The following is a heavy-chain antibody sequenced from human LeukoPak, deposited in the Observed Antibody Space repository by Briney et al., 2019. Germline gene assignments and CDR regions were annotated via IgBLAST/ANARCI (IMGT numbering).Heavy chain of an antibody. Sequence: SVKVSCKASGFTFATSTMQWVRQARGQRLEWMEWIVVGSGHTNYAQKFQQRVTITRDMSTSTAYIYLSSLTSEDTALYYCAATLTVTTGSTYYGMDIWGQGTTVTVSS. V-gene: IGHV1-58*02. CDR1: GFTFATST. CDR3: AATLTVTTGSTYYGMDI. D-gene: IGHD4-17*01. CDR2: IVVGSGHT. J-gene: IGHJ6*02.